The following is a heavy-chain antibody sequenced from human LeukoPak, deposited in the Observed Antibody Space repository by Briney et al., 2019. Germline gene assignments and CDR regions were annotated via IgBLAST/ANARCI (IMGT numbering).Heavy chain of an antibody. Sequence: KTSETLSLTCTVSGYSISSGYYWGWIRQPPGKGLEWIGSIYHSGSTYYNPSLKSRVTISVDTSKNQFSLKLSSVTAADTAVYYCAREYSSSGASGWGQGTLVTVSS. CDR3: AREYSSSGASG. CDR1: GYSISSGYY. D-gene: IGHD6-13*01. V-gene: IGHV4-38-2*02. CDR2: IYHSGST. J-gene: IGHJ4*02.